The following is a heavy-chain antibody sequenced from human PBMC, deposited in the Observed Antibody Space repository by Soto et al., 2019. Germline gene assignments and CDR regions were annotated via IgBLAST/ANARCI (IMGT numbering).Heavy chain of an antibody. D-gene: IGHD2-2*01. V-gene: IGHV1-69*01. CDR2: IIPISETT. CDR1: GGTFSSYA. CDR3: ARSQGSSTSLEIYYYYCYGMDV. Sequence: QVQLVQSGAEVKKPGSSVKVSCKASGGTFSSYAISWVRQAPVQGLEWMGGIIPISETTNYAQTFPGRVTINADESKLTAYMELSSLRSEDTAVYYCARSQGSSTSLEIYYYYCYGMDVWGPGNTVTVSS. J-gene: IGHJ6*02.